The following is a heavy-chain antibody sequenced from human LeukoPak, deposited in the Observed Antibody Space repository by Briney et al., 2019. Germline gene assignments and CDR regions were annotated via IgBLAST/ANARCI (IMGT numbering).Heavy chain of an antibody. CDR3: ARDISPAGTEDAFDI. D-gene: IGHD1-1*01. CDR2: ISSSSSYI. CDR1: GFTFSSYS. J-gene: IGHJ3*02. V-gene: IGHV3-21*01. Sequence: PGGSLRLSCAASGFTFSSYSMNWVRQAPGKGLEWVSSISSSSSYIYYADSVKGRSTISRDNAKNSLYLQMNSLRAEDTAVYYCARDISPAGTEDAFDIWGQGTMVTVSS.